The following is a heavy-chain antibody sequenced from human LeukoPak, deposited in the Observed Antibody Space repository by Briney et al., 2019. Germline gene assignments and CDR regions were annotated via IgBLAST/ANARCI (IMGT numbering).Heavy chain of an antibody. CDR1: GFTFSSYE. Sequence: GGSLRLSCATSGFTFSSYEMNWVRQAPGKGLEWVSYISSSGSTIYYADSVRGRFTISRDNAKNSLDLQMNSLRAVDTAVYYCASSRSGFDYWGQGTLVTVSS. D-gene: IGHD6-13*01. J-gene: IGHJ4*02. CDR2: ISSSGSTI. V-gene: IGHV3-48*03. CDR3: ASSRSGFDY.